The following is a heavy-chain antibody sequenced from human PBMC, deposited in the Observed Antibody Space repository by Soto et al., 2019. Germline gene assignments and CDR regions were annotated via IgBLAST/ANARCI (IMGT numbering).Heavy chain of an antibody. CDR3: ARRGRYYDSSGYPDY. D-gene: IGHD3-22*01. J-gene: IGHJ4*02. CDR1: VFRYGRSR. CDR2: ISSSSSTI. Sequence: GGPMRLSNEAPVFRYGRSRVYWDRQATEKGLEWISYISSSSSTIYYADSVKGRFTISRDNAKNSLYLQMNSLRAEDTAVYYCARRGRYYDSSGYPDYWGQGTLVTVSS. V-gene: IGHV3-48*04.